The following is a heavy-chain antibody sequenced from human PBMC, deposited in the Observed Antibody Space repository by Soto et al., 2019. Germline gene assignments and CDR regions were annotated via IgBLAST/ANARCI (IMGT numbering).Heavy chain of an antibody. CDR2: IYYSGST. D-gene: IGHD3-9*01. CDR3: ARALNWLPDY. V-gene: IGHV4-59*01. CDR1: GGSISGYY. Sequence: SETLSLTCSVSGGSISGYYWIWIRQPPGKGLEWIGYIYYSGSTNYNPSLKSRVTISVDTSKNQFSLKLSSVTAADTAVYYCARALNWLPDYWGQGTLVTVSS. J-gene: IGHJ4*02.